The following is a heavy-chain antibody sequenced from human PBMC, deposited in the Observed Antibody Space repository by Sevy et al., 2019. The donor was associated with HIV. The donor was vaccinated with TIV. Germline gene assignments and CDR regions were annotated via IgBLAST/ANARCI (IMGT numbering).Heavy chain of an antibody. D-gene: IGHD3-10*01. V-gene: IGHV3-33*08. CDR3: ASYRGSYLDY. CDR2: IWYDGSNK. CDR1: GIIFDNYA. Sequence: GGSLRLSCAASGIIFDNYAMHWVRQAPGKGLEWVAVIWYDGSNKYYADSVKGRFTISRDNSKNTLYLQMNSLRAEDTAVYYCASYRGSYLDYWGQGTLVTVSS. J-gene: IGHJ4*02.